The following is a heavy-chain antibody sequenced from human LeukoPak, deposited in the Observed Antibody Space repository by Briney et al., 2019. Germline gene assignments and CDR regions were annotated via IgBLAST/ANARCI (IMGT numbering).Heavy chain of an antibody. V-gene: IGHV3-9*01. CDR2: ISWNSEKI. CDR1: GFTFDYFA. Sequence: GRSLRLSCAASGFTFDYFAIHWVRQTPGRGLEWVSGISWNSEKIGYADSVKGRFTISRDNAKNSLYLQMNSLRPDDTALYYCVKDDGWFYWGQGTMVTVSS. CDR3: VKDDGWFY. J-gene: IGHJ3*01. D-gene: IGHD2-15*01.